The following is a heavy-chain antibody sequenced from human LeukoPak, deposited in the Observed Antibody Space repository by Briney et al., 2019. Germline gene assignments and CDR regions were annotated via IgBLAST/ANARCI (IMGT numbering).Heavy chain of an antibody. CDR3: ARDRVTIFGVVPYDY. CDR2: IYTSGST. V-gene: IGHV4-61*02. D-gene: IGHD3-3*01. Sequence: SETLSLTCTVSGGSISSGSYYLSWIRQPAGKGLEWIGRIYTSGSTNYNPSLKRRVTVSVDTSKNQFSLKLSSVTAADTAVYYCARDRVTIFGVVPYDYWGQGTLVTVSS. CDR1: GGSISSGSYY. J-gene: IGHJ4*02.